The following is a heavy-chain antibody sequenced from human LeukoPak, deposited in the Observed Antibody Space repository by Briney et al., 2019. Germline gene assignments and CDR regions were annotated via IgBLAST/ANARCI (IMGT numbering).Heavy chain of an antibody. CDR3: ATYYGSGSYYNFDY. D-gene: IGHD3-10*01. J-gene: IGHJ4*02. CDR1: GYTFTSYD. Sequence: AASVKVSCKASGYTFTSYDINWVRQATGQGLEWMGWMNPNSGNTGYAQKFQGRVTMTRNTSISTAYMELSSLRSEDTAVYYCATYYGSGSYYNFDYWGQGTLVTVSS. V-gene: IGHV1-8*01. CDR2: MNPNSGNT.